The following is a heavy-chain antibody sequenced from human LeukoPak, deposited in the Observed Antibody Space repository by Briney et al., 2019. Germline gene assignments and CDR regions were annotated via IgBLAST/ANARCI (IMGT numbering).Heavy chain of an antibody. CDR2: IKTDGSST. Sequence: GGSLRLSCAASGFTFSSYWMHWVRQVPGKGLMWVSRIKTDGSSTSYADSVKGRFTISRDNAKNTLYLQMNSLRVEDTAVYYCARDFMYSISCAGCWGQGTLVTVSS. CDR1: GFTFSSYW. V-gene: IGHV3-74*01. D-gene: IGHD6-13*01. CDR3: ARDFMYSISCAGC. J-gene: IGHJ4*02.